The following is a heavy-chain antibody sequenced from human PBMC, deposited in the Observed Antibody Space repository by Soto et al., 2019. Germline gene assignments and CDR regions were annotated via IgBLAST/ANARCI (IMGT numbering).Heavy chain of an antibody. D-gene: IGHD6-6*01. CDR2: IHHSGST. CDR3: ARGFGIAARPDEFDY. J-gene: IGHJ4*02. V-gene: IGHV4-34*01. CDR1: GGSFSGYY. Sequence: QVQLQQWGAGLLKPSETLSLTCAVYGGSFSGYYWSWIRQPPGKGLEWIGEIHHSGSTNYSPSLKSRVTISVDTSKNQFSLKLSYVTAADTAVYYCARGFGIAARPDEFDYWGQGTLVTVSS.